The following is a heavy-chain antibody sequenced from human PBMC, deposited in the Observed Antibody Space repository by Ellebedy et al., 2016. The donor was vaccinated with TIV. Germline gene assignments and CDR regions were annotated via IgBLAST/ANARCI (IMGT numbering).Heavy chain of an antibody. J-gene: IGHJ1*01. CDR2: IKEDGSKA. CDR1: GFTFSGYW. CDR3: AISTVMIHFQH. V-gene: IGHV3-7*01. D-gene: IGHD3-16*01. Sequence: GESLKISCAASGFTFSGYWMSWVRQAPGKGLEWVANIKEDGSKAYYVDSVKGRFTISRDNAKNSLFLQMNGLRAEDTAVYYCAISTVMIHFQHWGQGTLVTVSS.